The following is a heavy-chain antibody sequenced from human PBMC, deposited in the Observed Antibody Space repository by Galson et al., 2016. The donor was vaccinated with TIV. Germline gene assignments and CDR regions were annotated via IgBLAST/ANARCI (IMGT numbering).Heavy chain of an antibody. D-gene: IGHD2-21*01. V-gene: IGHV1-69*02. CDR1: GGTFSTYT. CDR2: IIPILGMT. J-gene: IGHJ6*03. CDR3: ASSVPGEYYYNYYYMDV. Sequence: SVKVSCKASGGTFSTYTLSWVRQAPGQGLEWMGRIIPILGMTNYAQKFQGRVTITADKSTSTAYMELSSLRSEDTAVYYCASSVPGEYYYNYYYMDVWGAGTTVIVSS.